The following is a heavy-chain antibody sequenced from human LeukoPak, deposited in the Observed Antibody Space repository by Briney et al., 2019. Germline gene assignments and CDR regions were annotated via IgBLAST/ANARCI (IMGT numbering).Heavy chain of an antibody. CDR3: GRGHWGLDY. V-gene: IGHV3-9*01. CDR1: GFTFDDYA. D-gene: IGHD7-27*01. J-gene: IGHJ4*02. Sequence: GGSLRLSCAASGFTFDDYAMHWVRQAPGKGLEWVSGITWNSDNIEYADSVKGRFTTSRDNAKSSLYLQMNSLRAEDTAVYYCGRGHWGLDYWGQGALVTVSS. CDR2: ITWNSDNI.